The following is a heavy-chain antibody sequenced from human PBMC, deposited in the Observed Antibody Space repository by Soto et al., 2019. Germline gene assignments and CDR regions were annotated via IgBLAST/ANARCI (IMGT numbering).Heavy chain of an antibody. CDR1: GYTFTSYA. V-gene: IGHV1-69*13. Sequence: SVKVSCKASGYTFTSYAMHWVRQAPGQRLEWMGGIIAIIGTANYAQRFQGRVTITADESTTTVYMELSSLRSEDTAVYYCARDLKSNYYGCMDVWGQGTTVTVSS. CDR2: IIAIIGTA. J-gene: IGHJ6*02. CDR3: ARDLKSNYYGCMDV. D-gene: IGHD3-10*01.